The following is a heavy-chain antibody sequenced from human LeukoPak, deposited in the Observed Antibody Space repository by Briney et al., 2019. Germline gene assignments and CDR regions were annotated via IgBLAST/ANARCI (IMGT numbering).Heavy chain of an antibody. CDR3: ARRDTLVWYYDSSGYYHT. D-gene: IGHD3-22*01. V-gene: IGHV4-34*01. CDR2: INHSGST. J-gene: IGHJ5*02. Sequence: SETLSLTCAVYGGSFSGYYWSWIRQPPGKGLEWIGEINHSGSTNYNPSLKSRVTISVDTSKNQFSLKLSSVTAADTAVYYCARRDTLVWYYDSSGYYHTWGQGTLVTVSS. CDR1: GGSFSGYY.